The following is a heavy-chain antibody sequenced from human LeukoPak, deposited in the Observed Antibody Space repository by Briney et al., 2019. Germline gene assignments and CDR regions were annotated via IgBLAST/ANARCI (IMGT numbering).Heavy chain of an antibody. Sequence: PSETLSLTCTVSGGSISSYYWSWLRQPQGQGLEGVGSIYYSGSTNNNPSLKSRVTRSVDASKIQCSRKLSSVTAADTAVYYCARAAVVVPAAIVWFDPWGQGTLVTVSS. CDR2: IYYSGST. CDR1: GGSISSYY. J-gene: IGHJ5*02. V-gene: IGHV4-59*01. D-gene: IGHD2-2*02. CDR3: ARAAVVVPAAIVWFDP.